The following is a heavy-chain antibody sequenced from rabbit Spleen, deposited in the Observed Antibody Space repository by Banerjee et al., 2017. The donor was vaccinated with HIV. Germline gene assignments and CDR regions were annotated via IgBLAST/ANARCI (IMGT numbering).Heavy chain of an antibody. J-gene: IGHJ4*01. V-gene: IGHV1S7*01. D-gene: IGHD4-1*01. Sequence: QLEESGGGLVKPGGSLKLSCTASGIDFSDYYMSWVRQAPGKGLEWIGYIDPVFGGTYYASWVNGRFTISSHKAQNMLYLQLNSLTAADTATYFCVRDGSSGWGAEQYFFNLWGPGTLVTVS. CDR2: IDPVFGGT. CDR1: GIDFSDYY. CDR3: VRDGSSGWGAEQYFFNL.